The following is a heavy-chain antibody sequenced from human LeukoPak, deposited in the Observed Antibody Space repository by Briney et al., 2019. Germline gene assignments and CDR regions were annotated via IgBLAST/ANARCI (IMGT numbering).Heavy chain of an antibody. V-gene: IGHV1-18*01. CDR1: GYSFTNYG. Sequence: WASVKVSCKASGYSFTNYGVAWVRQAPGQGPEWMGWISAKNGNANYAQQFQGRVTMTVKTSTNTAYMELRSLRSDDTAVYYCARDLNGGLIGYWGQGTLVTVSS. CDR2: ISAKNGNA. D-gene: IGHD2-8*01. J-gene: IGHJ4*02. CDR3: ARDLNGGLIGY.